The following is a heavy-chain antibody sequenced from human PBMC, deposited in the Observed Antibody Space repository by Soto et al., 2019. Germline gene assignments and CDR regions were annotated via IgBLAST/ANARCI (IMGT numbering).Heavy chain of an antibody. CDR2: IAYDGSNK. CDR1: GFTFSSFV. V-gene: IGHV3-30-3*01. CDR3: ASPQGAHLNYFYGMDV. J-gene: IGHJ6*02. Sequence: QVQLVESGGGVVQPGRSLRLSCAASGFTFSSFVMHWVRQAPGKGLEWVAFIAYDGSNKHYADSVKGRFTISRDNSNNTVYLQMNSLRVEDTAVYFCASPQGAHLNYFYGMDVWGQGTTVTLSS.